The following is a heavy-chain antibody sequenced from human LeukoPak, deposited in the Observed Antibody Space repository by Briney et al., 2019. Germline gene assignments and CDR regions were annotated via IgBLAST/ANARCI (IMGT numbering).Heavy chain of an antibody. Sequence: ASVKVSCKASGYTFTGYYMYWVRQAPGQGLEWMGWINPNSGGTNSSQKFQDRVTLTRDTSISTAYTELGSLRSDDTAIYYCARAYGSGSSYHPDYWGQGTLVTVSS. D-gene: IGHD3-10*01. CDR2: INPNSGGT. CDR3: ARAYGSGSSYHPDY. V-gene: IGHV1-2*02. CDR1: GYTFTGYY. J-gene: IGHJ4*02.